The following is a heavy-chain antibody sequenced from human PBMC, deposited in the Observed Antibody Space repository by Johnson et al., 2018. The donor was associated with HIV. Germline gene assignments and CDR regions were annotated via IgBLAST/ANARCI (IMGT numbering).Heavy chain of an antibody. V-gene: IGHV3-30*02. CDR1: GFTFSNYG. J-gene: IGHJ3*02. D-gene: IGHD2-2*02. CDR3: ATRDPTYRPGVFDI. CDR2: IRYDGDIT. Sequence: QVQLVESGGGVVQPGGSLRLSCAASGFTFSNYGMHWVRQAPGKGLEWVAFIRYDGDITYYVDSVKGRFTISRDNAKNSLFLQMNSLRAEDMAVYYCATRDPTYRPGVFDIWGQGTMVTVSS.